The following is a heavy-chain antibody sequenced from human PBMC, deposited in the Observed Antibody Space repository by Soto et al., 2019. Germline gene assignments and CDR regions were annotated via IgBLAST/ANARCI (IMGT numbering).Heavy chain of an antibody. V-gene: IGHV3-30*04. CDR1: GFTFNSYA. CDR2: ISSDGSTT. J-gene: IGHJ4*02. Sequence: WWCMRLSCAASGFTFNSYALHWVRQAPGKGLEWVAVISSDGSTTYYADSVKGRFTVSRDNSRNTLYLQMNSLRTDDTAVYYGAGGGGSLNPGFDLWGQGTLVTVSS. D-gene: IGHD3-16*01. CDR3: AGGGGSLNPGFDL.